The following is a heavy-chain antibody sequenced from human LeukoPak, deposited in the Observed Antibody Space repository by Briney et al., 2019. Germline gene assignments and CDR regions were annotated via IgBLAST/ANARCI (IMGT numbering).Heavy chain of an antibody. Sequence: GGSLRLSCAAFGFTFSSYAMSWVRQAPGKGLEWVSAISGSGGSTYYADSVKGRFTISRDNSKNTLYLQMNSLRAEDTAVYYCAKTPTYYYDSSGDGQYYYYGMDVWGQGTTVTVSS. J-gene: IGHJ6*02. CDR1: GFTFSSYA. CDR2: ISGSGGST. V-gene: IGHV3-23*01. CDR3: AKTPTYYYDSSGDGQYYYYGMDV. D-gene: IGHD3-22*01.